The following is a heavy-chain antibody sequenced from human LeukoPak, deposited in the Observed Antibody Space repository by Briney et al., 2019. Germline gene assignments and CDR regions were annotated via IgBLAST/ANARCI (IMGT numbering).Heavy chain of an antibody. J-gene: IGHJ6*03. CDR3: ARGRVSSSTWYSTYYDYFYMDV. CDR1: GRPISSYY. Sequence: KPWETLPLPCSVWGRPISSYYWSGIRHPPGKALVGFGYIDQTGLPNYNPSLNSRVTISRDTSKNHFSLELSSATAADTAVYFYARGRVSSSTWYSTYYDYFYMDVWGKGTTVTVSS. CDR2: IDQTGLP. V-gene: IGHV4-59*13. D-gene: IGHD6-13*01.